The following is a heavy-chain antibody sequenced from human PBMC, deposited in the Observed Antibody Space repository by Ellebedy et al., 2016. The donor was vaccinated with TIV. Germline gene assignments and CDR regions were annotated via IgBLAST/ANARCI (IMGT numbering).Heavy chain of an antibody. CDR3: ARDPNSPGDTGYGDY. CDR2: MNQVGSEK. V-gene: IGHV3-7*03. Sequence: PGGSLRLSCAASGFTFTTYWMSWVRQAPGKGLEWVANMNQVGSEKYSVDSVKGRFTISRDNAQNSLYLHMNNLRAEDTAVYYCARDPNSPGDTGYGDYWGQGVVVTVST. CDR1: GFTFTTYW. J-gene: IGHJ4*02. D-gene: IGHD5-12*01.